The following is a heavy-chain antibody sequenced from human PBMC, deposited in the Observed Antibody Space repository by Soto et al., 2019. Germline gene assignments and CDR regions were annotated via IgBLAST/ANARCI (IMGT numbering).Heavy chain of an antibody. CDR3: AKLGSLGQPYYYGMDV. Sequence: GGSLRLSCAASTFTFSDYYMSWIRQAPGKGLEWVSYISGGGTSIYYADSVKGRFSVSRDNAKTSLYLQMNSLRAEDTAVYYWAKLGSLGQPYYYGMDVWGPGTTVTVSS. D-gene: IGHD3-16*01. CDR1: TFTFSDYY. J-gene: IGHJ6*02. CDR2: ISGGGTSI. V-gene: IGHV3-11*01.